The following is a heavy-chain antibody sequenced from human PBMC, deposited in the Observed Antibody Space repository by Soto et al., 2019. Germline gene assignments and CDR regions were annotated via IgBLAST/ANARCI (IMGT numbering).Heavy chain of an antibody. V-gene: IGHV1-58*01. J-gene: IGHJ6*02. Sequence: SVKVSCKASGFTFTSSAVQWVRQARGQRLEWIGRIVVGSGNTNYAQKFQERVTITRDMSTSTAYMELSSLRSEDTAVYYCAAGSTGDPYYYYGMDVWGQGTTVTVSS. CDR1: GFTFTSSA. D-gene: IGHD7-27*01. CDR2: IVVGSGNT. CDR3: AAGSTGDPYYYYGMDV.